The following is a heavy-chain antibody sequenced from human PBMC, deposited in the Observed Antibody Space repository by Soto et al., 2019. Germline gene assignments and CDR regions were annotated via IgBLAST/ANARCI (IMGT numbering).Heavy chain of an antibody. CDR1: GFTFSSYA. CDR3: ARDGGDGYNRRFDP. CDR2: ISYDGSNK. V-gene: IGHV3-30-3*01. D-gene: IGHD5-12*01. Sequence: GGSLRLSCAASGFTFSSYAMHWVRQAPGKGLEWVAVISYDGSNKYYADSVKGRFTVSRDNSKNTLYLQMNSLRAEDTAVYYCARDGGDGYNRRFDPWGQGTLVTVSS. J-gene: IGHJ5*02.